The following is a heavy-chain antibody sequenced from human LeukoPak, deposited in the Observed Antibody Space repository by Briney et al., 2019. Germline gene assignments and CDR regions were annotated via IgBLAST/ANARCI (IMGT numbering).Heavy chain of an antibody. CDR1: GYTFSSYW. CDR2: IDTDGSIT. CDR3: AKDKSHSSWTSRYYYYALDV. D-gene: IGHD6-19*01. J-gene: IGHJ6*02. V-gene: IGHV3-74*01. Sequence: GGSLRLSCAASGYTFSSYWMHWVRQAPGKGLVWVSRIDTDGSITSYADSVKGRFTISRDNAKNTLYLQMNSLRAEDTALYYCAKDKSHSSWTSRYYYYALDVWGQGTTVTVSS.